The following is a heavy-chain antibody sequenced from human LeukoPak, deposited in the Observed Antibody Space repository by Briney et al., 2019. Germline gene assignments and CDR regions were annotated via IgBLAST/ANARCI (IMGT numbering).Heavy chain of an antibody. Sequence: SETLSLTCAVYGGSFSGYYWSWIRQPPGKGLEWIGEINHSGSTNYNPSLKSRVTISVDTSKNQFSLKLSSVTAADTAVYYCARQIAARPKDSGYYYLDYWGQGTLVTVSS. J-gene: IGHJ4*02. CDR1: GGSFSGYY. V-gene: IGHV4-34*01. CDR2: INHSGST. D-gene: IGHD6-6*01. CDR3: ARQIAARPKDSGYYYLDY.